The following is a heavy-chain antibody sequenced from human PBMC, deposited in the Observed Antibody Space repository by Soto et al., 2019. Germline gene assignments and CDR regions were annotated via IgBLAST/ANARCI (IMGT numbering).Heavy chain of an antibody. CDR2: ITWNGGNS. V-gene: IGHV3-43*01. CDR1: GFRFDDYN. Sequence: GGSLRLSCAASGFRFDDYNIHWVRQAPGKGLEWVSLITWNGGNSYYADSVKGRFTISRDGTTESVSLQMTSLKREDTGLYFCARETLSYGSALDVWGQGTAVTVSS. D-gene: IGHD3-16*01. CDR3: ARETLSYGSALDV. J-gene: IGHJ6*02.